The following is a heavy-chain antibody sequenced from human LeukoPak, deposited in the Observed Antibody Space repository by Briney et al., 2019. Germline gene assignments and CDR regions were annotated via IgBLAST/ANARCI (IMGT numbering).Heavy chain of an antibody. J-gene: IGHJ4*02. CDR3: ARELDYYGSGSYLH. Sequence: PGGSLRPPCAASGFTFSSYGMHWVRQAPGKGLEWVAVIWYDGSNKYYADSVKGRFTISRDNSKNTLYLQMNSLRAEDTAVYYCARELDYYGSGSYLHWGQGTLVTVSS. V-gene: IGHV3-33*01. D-gene: IGHD3-10*01. CDR2: IWYDGSNK. CDR1: GFTFSSYG.